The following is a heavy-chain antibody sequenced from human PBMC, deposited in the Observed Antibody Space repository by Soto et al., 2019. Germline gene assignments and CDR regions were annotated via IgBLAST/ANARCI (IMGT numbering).Heavy chain of an antibody. D-gene: IGHD6-13*01. CDR3: ARGVSIAAAGTYNWLDP. V-gene: IGHV4-34*01. J-gene: IGHJ5*02. CDR1: GGSFSGYH. CDR2: INHSGST. Sequence: PSETLSLTCTVYGGSFSGYHWSWIRQPPGKGLEWIGEINHSGSTNYNPSLKSRVTISVDTSKNQFSLKLSSVTAADTAVYYCARGVSIAAAGTYNWLDPWGQGTLVTVSS.